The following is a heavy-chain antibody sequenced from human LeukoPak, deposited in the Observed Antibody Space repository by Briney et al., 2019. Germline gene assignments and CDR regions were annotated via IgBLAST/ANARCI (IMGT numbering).Heavy chain of an antibody. Sequence: GGSLRLSCAASGFTFSSYAMHWVRQAPGKGLEWVSVISCGGGNKYYADSVKGRFTISRDNSKNTLYLQMSSLRAEDTAVSYGERARTVLLWFGELFQGALDYWGQGTLVTVSS. V-gene: IGHV3-30*04. J-gene: IGHJ4*02. CDR1: GFTFSSYA. CDR3: ERARTVLLWFGELFQGALDY. D-gene: IGHD3-10*01. CDR2: ISCGGGNK.